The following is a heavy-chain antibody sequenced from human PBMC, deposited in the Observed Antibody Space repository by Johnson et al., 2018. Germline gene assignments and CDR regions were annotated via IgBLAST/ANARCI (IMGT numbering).Heavy chain of an antibody. V-gene: IGHV3-74*01. Sequence: VQLQESGGGLVQPGGFLRLSCGASGFTFSSHWMNWVRQVPGKGLVWVSRINNDGSSTIYADSVKGRFSVSRDNAKNTLYLHMHSLRAEDTAVYYCTRGGERGTFDIWGQGTMVTVSS. D-gene: IGHD3-16*01. CDR3: TRGGERGTFDI. CDR1: GFTFSSHW. CDR2: INNDGSST. J-gene: IGHJ3*02.